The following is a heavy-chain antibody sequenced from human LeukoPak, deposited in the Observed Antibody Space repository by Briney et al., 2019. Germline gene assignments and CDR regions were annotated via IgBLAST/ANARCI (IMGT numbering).Heavy chain of an antibody. CDR1: GYTFTNYY. CDR3: ARARGTMVVVVTNGDAFDM. V-gene: IGHV1-46*04. J-gene: IGHJ3*02. Sequence: GASVKVSCKASGYTFTNYYIHWVRQAPGEGREWLGIINPRSGSTSYAQKLQVRVTMTRDTSTTTVYMELSSLRSEDTAMYYCARARGTMVVVVTNGDAFDMWGQGTMVTVSS. CDR2: INPRSGST. D-gene: IGHD3-22*01.